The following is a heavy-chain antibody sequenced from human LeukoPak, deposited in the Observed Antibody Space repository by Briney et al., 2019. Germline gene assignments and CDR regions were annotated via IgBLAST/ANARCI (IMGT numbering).Heavy chain of an antibody. V-gene: IGHV3-33*01. CDR3: ARVYYDILTGYHTGPDY. Sequence: GRSLRLSCAASGFTFSSYGMHWVRQAPGKGLEWVAVIWYDGSNKYYADSVKGRFTISRDNSKNTLYLQMNSLRVEDTAVYYCARVYYDILTGYHTGPDYWGQGTLVTVSS. D-gene: IGHD3-9*01. CDR2: IWYDGSNK. CDR1: GFTFSSYG. J-gene: IGHJ4*02.